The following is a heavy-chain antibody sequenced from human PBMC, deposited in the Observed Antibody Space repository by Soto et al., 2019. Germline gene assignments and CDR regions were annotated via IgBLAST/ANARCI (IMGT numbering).Heavy chain of an antibody. CDR2: INHSGST. CDR1: GGSFSGYY. V-gene: IGHV4-34*01. J-gene: IGHJ4*02. Sequence: SETLSLTCAVYGGSFSGYYWSWIRQPPGKGLEWIGEINHSGSTNYNPSLKSRVTISVDTSKNQFSLKLSSVTAADTAVYYCARARGGYYVFYWGQGTLVTVSS. CDR3: ARARGGYYVFY. D-gene: IGHD3-10*02.